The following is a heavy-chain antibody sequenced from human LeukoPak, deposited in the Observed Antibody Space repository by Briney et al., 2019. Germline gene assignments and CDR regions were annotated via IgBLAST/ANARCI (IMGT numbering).Heavy chain of an antibody. CDR2: ISSSSSTI. J-gene: IGHJ4*02. CDR3: ARSSREPRGYAPWELMPPFDY. D-gene: IGHD4-23*01. Sequence: PGGSLRLSCAASGFTFSDYYMSWIRQAPGKGLEWVSYISSSSSTIYYADSVKGRFTISRDNAKTSLYLQMNSLRAEDTAVYYCARSSREPRGYAPWELMPPFDYWGQGALVTVSS. V-gene: IGHV3-11*04. CDR1: GFTFSDYY.